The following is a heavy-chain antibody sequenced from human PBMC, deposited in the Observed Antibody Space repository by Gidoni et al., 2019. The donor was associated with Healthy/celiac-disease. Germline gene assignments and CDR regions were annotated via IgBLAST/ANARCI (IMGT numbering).Heavy chain of an antibody. J-gene: IGHJ3*02. Sequence: EVQLLESGGGLVQPGESLRLSCAASGFTFSSYAMRWVRQAPGKGLGWVSAISGSGGSTYYADSVKGRFTISRDNSKNTLYLQMNSLRAEDTAVYYCALGEGAGDYVLDAFDIWGQGTMVTVSS. V-gene: IGHV3-23*01. CDR3: ALGEGAGDYVLDAFDI. D-gene: IGHD4-17*01. CDR1: GFTFSSYA. CDR2: ISGSGGST.